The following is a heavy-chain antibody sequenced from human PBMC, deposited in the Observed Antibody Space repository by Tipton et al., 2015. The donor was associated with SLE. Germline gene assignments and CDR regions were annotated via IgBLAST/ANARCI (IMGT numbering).Heavy chain of an antibody. D-gene: IGHD3-22*01. Sequence: GLVKPSETLSLTCTVSGDSISHYYWSWIRQPPGKGLEWIGYIFHSGSTNYKPSLKSRATISLDTSRNQFSLRLTSVTAADTAVYYCSRHRTSYYDSSGLYFDYWGQGTLVTVTS. CDR1: GDSISHYY. CDR3: SRHRTSYYDSSGLYFDY. CDR2: IFHSGST. V-gene: IGHV4-59*08. J-gene: IGHJ4*02.